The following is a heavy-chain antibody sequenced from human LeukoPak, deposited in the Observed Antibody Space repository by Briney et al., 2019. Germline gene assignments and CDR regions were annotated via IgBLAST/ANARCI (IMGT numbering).Heavy chain of an antibody. V-gene: IGHV4-4*07. J-gene: IGHJ5*02. CDR2: IYTIGST. CDR1: GGSISSYY. D-gene: IGHD3-10*01. Sequence: PSETLSLTCTVSGGSISSYYCSWIRQPAGKGLEWIGRIYTIGSTNYNPSLKSRVTMSVDTSKNQFSLKLSSVTAADTAVYYCARERANYYGSGSYLGWFDPWGQGTLVTVSS. CDR3: ARERANYYGSGSYLGWFDP.